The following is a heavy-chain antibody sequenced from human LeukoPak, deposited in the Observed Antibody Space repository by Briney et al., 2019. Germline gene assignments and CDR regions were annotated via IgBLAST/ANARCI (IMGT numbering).Heavy chain of an antibody. CDR2: INPSGGST. V-gene: IGHV1-46*01. Sequence: ASVKVSCKASGYTFTSYYMHWVRQAPGQGLEWMGIINPSGGSTSYAKKFQGRVTMTRDTSTSTVYMELSSLRSEDTAVYYCARERLAAAGLRYWGQGTLVTVSS. J-gene: IGHJ4*02. D-gene: IGHD6-13*01. CDR3: ARERLAAAGLRY. CDR1: GYTFTSYY.